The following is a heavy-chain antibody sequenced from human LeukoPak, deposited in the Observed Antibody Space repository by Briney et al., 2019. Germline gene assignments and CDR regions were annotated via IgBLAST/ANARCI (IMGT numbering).Heavy chain of an antibody. Sequence: SVKVSCKASGGTFSSYAISWVRQAPGQGLEWMGGIIPIFGTANYAQKFQGRVTITRDTSATTAYMELSSLSSEDMAMYYCARGAKFRSYGSGTYYTSLPFDPWGQGTLVTVSS. D-gene: IGHD3-10*01. CDR1: GGTFSSYA. CDR3: ARGAKFRSYGSGTYYTSLPFDP. J-gene: IGHJ5*02. V-gene: IGHV1-69*05. CDR2: IIPIFGTA.